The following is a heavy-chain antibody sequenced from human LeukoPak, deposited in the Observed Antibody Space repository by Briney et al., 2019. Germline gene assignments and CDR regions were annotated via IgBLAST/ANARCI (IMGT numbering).Heavy chain of an antibody. J-gene: IGHJ3*02. CDR2: ISSSSSTI. Sequence: RGALRLSCAASEFTFSSYSMNWVRQAPGKGLEWVSYISSSSSTIYYADSVKGRFTISRDNAKNSLYLQMNSLRAEDTAVYYCARPSVVLWFGELLSLGAFDIWGQGTMDTVSS. CDR3: ARPSVVLWFGELLSLGAFDI. D-gene: IGHD3-10*01. V-gene: IGHV3-48*01. CDR1: EFTFSSYS.